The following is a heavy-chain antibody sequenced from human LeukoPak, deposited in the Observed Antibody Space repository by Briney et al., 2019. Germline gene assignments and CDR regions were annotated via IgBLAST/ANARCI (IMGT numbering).Heavy chain of an antibody. CDR2: ISSSSSYI. V-gene: IGHV3-21*01. CDR1: GFTFSSYS. Sequence: GGSLRLSCAASGFTFSSYSMNWVRQAPGKGLEWVSSISSSSSYIYYADSVKGRFTISRDNAKNSLYLQMSSLRAEDTAVYYCARVAAAGTDAFDIWGQGTMVTVSS. CDR3: ARVAAAGTDAFDI. D-gene: IGHD6-13*01. J-gene: IGHJ3*02.